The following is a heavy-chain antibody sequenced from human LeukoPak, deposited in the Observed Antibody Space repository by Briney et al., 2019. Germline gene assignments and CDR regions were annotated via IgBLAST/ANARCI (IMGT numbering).Heavy chain of an antibody. CDR3: ARDPGQWLVNYGDY. CDR1: GYTFTSYG. D-gene: IGHD6-19*01. Sequence: ASVKVSCKASGYTFTSYGISWVRQAPGQGLEWMGWISAYNGNTNYAQKFQGRVTMTTDTSTSTAYMELRSLRSDDTAVYYCARDPGQWLVNYGDYWGQGTLVTVSS. J-gene: IGHJ4*02. CDR2: ISAYNGNT. V-gene: IGHV1-18*01.